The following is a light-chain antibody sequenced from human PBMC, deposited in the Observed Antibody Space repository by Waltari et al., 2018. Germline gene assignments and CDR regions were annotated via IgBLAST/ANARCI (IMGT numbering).Light chain of an antibody. CDR3: QTGGHGTWV. Sequence: QLVLTQSPSASASLGASVKLTCTLSSGHSSNIVAWLQQQPEKDPRFLMKVNSDGSNSKGDEIPARFSGSSSGAGRYLTISSVQSEDEADYYCQTGGHGTWVFGGGTKLTVL. J-gene: IGLJ3*02. CDR1: SGHSSNI. V-gene: IGLV4-69*01. CDR2: VNSDGSN.